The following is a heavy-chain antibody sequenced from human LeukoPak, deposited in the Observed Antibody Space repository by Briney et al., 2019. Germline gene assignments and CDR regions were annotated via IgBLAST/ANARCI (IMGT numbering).Heavy chain of an antibody. CDR1: GGSFSGYY. CDR2: INHSGST. Sequence: SETLSLTCAVYGGSFSGYYWSWIRQPPGKGLEWIGEINHSGSTNYNPSLKSRVTISVDTSKNQFSLKLSSVTAADTAVYYCARHVDCSSTSCYTRGFYYYYGMDVWGQGTTVTVSS. CDR3: ARHVDCSSTSCYTRGFYYYYGMDV. D-gene: IGHD2-2*02. V-gene: IGHV4-34*01. J-gene: IGHJ6*02.